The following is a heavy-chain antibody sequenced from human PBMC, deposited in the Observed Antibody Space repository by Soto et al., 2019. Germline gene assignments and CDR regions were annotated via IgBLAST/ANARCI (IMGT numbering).Heavy chain of an antibody. J-gene: IGHJ1*01. CDR3: ARALQIVAFRGPFQH. CDR1: GYTFTSYY. Sequence: ASVKVSCKASGYTFTSYYMHWVRQAPGQGLEWMGIINPSGGSTSYAQKFQGRVTMTRDTSTSTVYMELSSLRSEDTAVYYCARALQIVAFRGPFQHWGQGTLVTVSS. D-gene: IGHD3-22*01. V-gene: IGHV1-46*01. CDR2: INPSGGST.